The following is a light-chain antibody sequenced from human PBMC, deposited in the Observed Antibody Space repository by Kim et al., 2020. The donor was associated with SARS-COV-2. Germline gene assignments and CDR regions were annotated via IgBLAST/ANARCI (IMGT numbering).Light chain of an antibody. CDR2: DVY. CDR3: SSYSRTDTWV. CDR1: NYDVGGYNY. V-gene: IGLV2-14*03. J-gene: IGLJ3*02. Sequence: SALTQPASVAGSRGQSITISCTGTNYDVGGYNYVSWYQQHSGEAPKLIISDVYNRPSGISPRFSGSKSGNTASLTISGLQAEDEADYHCSSYSRTDTWVFGGGTQLTVL.